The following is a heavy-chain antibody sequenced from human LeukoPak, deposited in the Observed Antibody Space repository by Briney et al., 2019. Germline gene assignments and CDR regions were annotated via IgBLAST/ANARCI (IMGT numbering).Heavy chain of an antibody. Sequence: GGSLRLSCAASGFTFSTYWMSWVRQARGKGLEWVANIKQDGSEKYYVESGKGRFTISRDNAKNSLYLQMNSLRAEDTAMYYCARDSAGNDYWGQGTLVTVSS. D-gene: IGHD6-13*01. V-gene: IGHV3-7*01. CDR3: ARDSAGNDY. J-gene: IGHJ4*02. CDR2: IKQDGSEK. CDR1: GFTFSTYW.